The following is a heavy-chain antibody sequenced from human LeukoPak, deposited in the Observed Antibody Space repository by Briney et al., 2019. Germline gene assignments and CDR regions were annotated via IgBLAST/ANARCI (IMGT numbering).Heavy chain of an antibody. CDR3: TGGDYYDTSGYYFLFDY. Sequence: GGSLRLSCTASGFTFGDYGMSWVRQAPGKGLEWVGFIRSKAYGGTTEYAASVKGRFTISRDDSKSIAYLQMNSLKTEDTAVYYCTGGDYYDTSGYYFLFDYWGQGTLVTVSS. J-gene: IGHJ4*02. D-gene: IGHD3-22*01. CDR2: IRSKAYGGTT. V-gene: IGHV3-49*04. CDR1: GFTFGDYG.